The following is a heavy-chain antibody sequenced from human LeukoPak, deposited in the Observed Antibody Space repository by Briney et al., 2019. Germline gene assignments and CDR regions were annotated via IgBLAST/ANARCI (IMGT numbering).Heavy chain of an antibody. CDR1: GFTFSSYA. J-gene: IGHJ4*02. D-gene: IGHD3-3*01. Sequence: GGSLRLSCAASGFTFSSYAMSWVRQAPGKRLEWVSAISGSGGSTYYADSVKGRFTISRDNSKNTLYLQMNSLRAEDTAVYCCARGDYDFWSGYSDYWGQGTLVTVSS. CDR2: ISGSGGST. V-gene: IGHV3-23*01. CDR3: ARGDYDFWSGYSDY.